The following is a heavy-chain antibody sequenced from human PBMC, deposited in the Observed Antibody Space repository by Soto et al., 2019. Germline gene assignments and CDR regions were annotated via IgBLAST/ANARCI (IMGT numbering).Heavy chain of an antibody. CDR2: IYYSGST. V-gene: IGHV4-31*03. D-gene: IGHD5-18*01. J-gene: IGHJ4*02. CDR1: GGSISSGGYY. Sequence: QVQLQESGPGLVKPSQTLSLTCTVSGGSISSGGYYWSWIRQHPGKGLEWIGYIYYSGSTYYNPSLKSRVTISVDTSKNQFSLKLSSVTAADTAVYYCARDGWLHSGYRYGYFDYWGQGTLVTVSS. CDR3: ARDGWLHSGYRYGYFDY.